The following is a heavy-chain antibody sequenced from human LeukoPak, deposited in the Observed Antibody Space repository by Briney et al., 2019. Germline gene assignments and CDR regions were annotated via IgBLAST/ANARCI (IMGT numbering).Heavy chain of an antibody. CDR3: ARAWYTSTSTVYNGMAV. Sequence: SQTLSLTCAISGDSVSSNSVAWNWIRQSPSRGLEWLGRTYYRSKWYTDYAPSVNGRITINPETSRSQVSLHLNSVTPGDTAVYYCARAWYTSTSTVYNGMAVWGQGTTVTVSS. J-gene: IGHJ6*02. CDR1: GDSVSSNSVA. V-gene: IGHV6-1*01. D-gene: IGHD6-13*01. CDR2: TYYRSKWYT.